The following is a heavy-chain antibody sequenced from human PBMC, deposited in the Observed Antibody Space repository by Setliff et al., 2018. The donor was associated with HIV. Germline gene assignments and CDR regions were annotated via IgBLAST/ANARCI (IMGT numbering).Heavy chain of an antibody. CDR3: ARTSGSDRLNWFDP. D-gene: IGHD3-10*01. Sequence: SETLSLTCTVSGGSISSSSYYWGWIRQPPGKGLEWIGSIYYSGSTYYNPSLKSRVTISVDTSKNQFSLRLRSVTAADTAVYYCARTSGSDRLNWFDPWGQGTLVTVSS. J-gene: IGHJ5*02. V-gene: IGHV4-39*07. CDR2: IYYSGST. CDR1: GGSISSSSYY.